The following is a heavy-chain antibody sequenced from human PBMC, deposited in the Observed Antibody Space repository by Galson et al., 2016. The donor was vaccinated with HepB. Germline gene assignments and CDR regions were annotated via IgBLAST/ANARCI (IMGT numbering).Heavy chain of an antibody. CDR1: GFVFSNFG. Sequence: SLRLSCAASGFVFSNFGLSWVRQAPGKGLEWVASISTRRNTYYSDSVQGRFTIPRDNSNNTLYLQRNGLRAEDTAVYYCAKERLVRRIFDHWGQGTLLTVSS. CDR2: ISTRRNT. CDR3: AKERLVRRIFDH. V-gene: IGHV3-23*01. D-gene: IGHD1-1*01. J-gene: IGHJ4*02.